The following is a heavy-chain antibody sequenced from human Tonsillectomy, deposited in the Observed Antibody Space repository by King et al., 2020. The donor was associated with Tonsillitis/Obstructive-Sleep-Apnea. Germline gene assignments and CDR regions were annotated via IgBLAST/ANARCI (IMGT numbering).Heavy chain of an antibody. V-gene: IGHV3-33*01. CDR1: GITFSSYG. CDR2: IWNDGSKE. Sequence: VQLVESGGGVVQPGRSLRLSCGASGITFSSYGMYWVRQTPGKGLEWVATIWNDGSKEYYADSVKGRFTVSRDNSKNTLYLHMNSLRVEDTAVYYCARGHSFVYSNYYMDVWGTGTTVTVSS. D-gene: IGHD3-3*01. J-gene: IGHJ6*03. CDR3: ARGHSFVYSNYYMDV.